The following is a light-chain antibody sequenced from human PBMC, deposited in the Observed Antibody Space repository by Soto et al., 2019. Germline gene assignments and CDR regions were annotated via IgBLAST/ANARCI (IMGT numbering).Light chain of an antibody. CDR3: AAWDDSLNGLV. CDR1: SANIGSNT. V-gene: IGLV1-44*01. J-gene: IGLJ2*01. CDR2: SNN. Sequence: QSVLTQPLSASGTPGQRVTISCSGSSANIGSNTVNWYQQLPGTAPKLLIYSNNQRPSGVPDRFSGSKSGTSASLAISGLQSEDEADYYCAAWDDSLNGLVFGGGTKLTVL.